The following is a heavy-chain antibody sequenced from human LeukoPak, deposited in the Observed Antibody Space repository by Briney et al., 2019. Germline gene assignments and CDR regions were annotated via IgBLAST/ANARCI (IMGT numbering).Heavy chain of an antibody. CDR1: GYTFTSYD. J-gene: IGHJ4*02. CDR2: IGPTSGDT. CDR3: VRDGLNWNYDY. V-gene: IGHV1-2*02. Sequence: ASVKVSCKASGYTFTSYDINWVRQATGQGLEWVGWIGPTSGDTRYAQKFQGRVTVTRDTSISTAYMEVSRLRSDDTAVYYCVRDGLNWNYDYWGQGTLVAVSS. D-gene: IGHD1-7*01.